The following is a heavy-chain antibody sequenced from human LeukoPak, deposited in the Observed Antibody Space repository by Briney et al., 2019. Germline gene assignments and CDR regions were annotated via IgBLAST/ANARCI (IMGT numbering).Heavy chain of an antibody. D-gene: IGHD6-19*01. J-gene: IGHJ4*02. CDR1: GFTFDDYG. CDR3: GRSGYSSGGSY. Sequence: GGSLRLPCAASGFTFDDYGMIWVPQAPGKGLEWVFGINWNGGSTGYADSVKGRFTISRDNAKNSLYLQMNSLSAEDRAFNYWGRSGYSSGGSYWGQGTLFTVSS. V-gene: IGHV3-20*04. CDR2: INWNGGST.